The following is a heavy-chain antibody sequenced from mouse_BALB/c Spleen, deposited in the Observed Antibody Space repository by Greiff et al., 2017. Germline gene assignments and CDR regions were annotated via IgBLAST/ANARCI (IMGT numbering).Heavy chain of an antibody. CDR2: IDPANGNT. CDR1: GFNITDTY. D-gene: IGHD1-1*01. Sequence: EVQLQQSGAELVKPGASVKLSCTASGFNITDTYMHWVKQRPEQGLEWIGRIDPANGNTKYDPKFQGKATITADTSSNTAYLQLSSLTSEDTAVYYCPRTTVGMDYWGQGTSVTVSS. CDR3: PRTTVGMDY. J-gene: IGHJ4*01. V-gene: IGHV14-3*02.